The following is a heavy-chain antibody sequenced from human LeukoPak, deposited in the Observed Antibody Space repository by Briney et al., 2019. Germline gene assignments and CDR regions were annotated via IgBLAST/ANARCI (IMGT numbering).Heavy chain of an antibody. CDR3: ARTMVRGGGPRGWFDP. CDR2: IYHSGST. J-gene: IGHJ5*02. D-gene: IGHD3-10*01. V-gene: IGHV4-38-2*02. CDR1: GYSISSGYY. Sequence: SETLSLTCTVSGYSISSGYYWGWIRQPPGKGLEWIGSIYHSGSTYYNPSLKSRVTISVDTSKNQFSLKLSSVTAADTAVYYCARTMVRGGGPRGWFDPWGQGTLVTVSS.